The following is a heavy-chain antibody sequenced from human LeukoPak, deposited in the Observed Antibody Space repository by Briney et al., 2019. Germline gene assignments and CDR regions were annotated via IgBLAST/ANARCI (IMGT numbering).Heavy chain of an antibody. CDR1: GYTFTGYY. D-gene: IGHD6-19*01. V-gene: IGHV1-2*02. J-gene: IGHJ4*02. CDR2: INPNSGGT. CDR3: ARVRAVAVYFDY. Sequence: ALVKVSCKASGYTFTGYYMHWVRQAPGQGLEWMGWINPNSGGTNYAQKFQGRVTMTRDTSISTAYMELSRLRSDDTAVYYCARVRAVAVYFDYWGQGTLVTVSS.